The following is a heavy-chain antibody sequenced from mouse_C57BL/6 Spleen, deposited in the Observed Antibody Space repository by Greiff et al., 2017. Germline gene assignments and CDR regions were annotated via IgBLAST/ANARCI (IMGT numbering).Heavy chain of an antibody. CDR1: GYTFTSYW. CDR3: ARSAGSSSGPFDY. CDR2: IDPSDSYT. J-gene: IGHJ2*01. V-gene: IGHV1-50*01. Sequence: QVQLQQPGAELVKPGASVKLSCKASGYTFTSYWMQWVKQRPGQGLEWIGEIDPSDSYTNYNQKFKGKATLTVDTSSSTAYMQLSSLTSEDSAVYSCARSAGSSSGPFDYWGQGTTLTVSS. D-gene: IGHD3-2*02.